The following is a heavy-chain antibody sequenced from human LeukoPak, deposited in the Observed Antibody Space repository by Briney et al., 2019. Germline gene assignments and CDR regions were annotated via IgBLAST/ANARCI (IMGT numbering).Heavy chain of an antibody. CDR3: AKGPTSVAAYYFDN. Sequence: GGSLRLSCAASGFSFSNYAMSWVRQAPGKGLEWAVGISAGGSSTYYADSVKGRFTISRDNSKNTLYLQMNNLRAEDTAVYYCAKGPTSVAAYYFDNWGQGNPVTVSS. D-gene: IGHD6-19*01. V-gene: IGHV3-23*01. J-gene: IGHJ4*02. CDR2: ISAGGSST. CDR1: GFSFSNYA.